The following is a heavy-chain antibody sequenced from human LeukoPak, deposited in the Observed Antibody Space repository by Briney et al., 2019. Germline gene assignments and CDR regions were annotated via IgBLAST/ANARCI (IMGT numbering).Heavy chain of an antibody. Sequence: GGSLRLSCAASGFTFSSYSMSWVRQAPGKGLEWVSSISRNSDYIYYADSVKGRFTISRDNAKNSLYLQMNSLRDEDTAVYYCARVPVRDIVTGNFSYYYYMDVWGRGTTVTVSS. D-gene: IGHD3-9*01. J-gene: IGHJ6*03. V-gene: IGHV3-21*01. CDR1: GFTFSSYS. CDR3: ARVPVRDIVTGNFSYYYYMDV. CDR2: ISRNSDYI.